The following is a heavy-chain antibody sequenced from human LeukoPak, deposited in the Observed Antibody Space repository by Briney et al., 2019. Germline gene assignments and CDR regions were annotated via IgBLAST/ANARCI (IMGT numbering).Heavy chain of an antibody. CDR3: ARVGYYDSSGYYYYYYMDV. CDR1: GGSISSSSYY. D-gene: IGHD3-22*01. Sequence: SETLSLTCTVSGGSISSSSYYWGWIRQPPGKGLEWIGSIYYSGSTYYNPSLKSRVTISVDTSKNQFSLKLSSVTAADTAVYYCARVGYYDSSGYYYYYYMDVWGKGTTVTVCS. V-gene: IGHV4-39*07. CDR2: IYYSGST. J-gene: IGHJ6*03.